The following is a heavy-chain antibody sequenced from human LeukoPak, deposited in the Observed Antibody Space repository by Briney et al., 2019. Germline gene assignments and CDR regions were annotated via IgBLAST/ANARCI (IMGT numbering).Heavy chain of an antibody. J-gene: IGHJ4*02. CDR1: GGNSSSND. CDR2: IYNSGST. Sequence: PSETLSCTCTVSGGNSSSNDWSRIIQHAGKGLDWIGRIYNSGSTNYNTNYNPSLSSRATMSVDTSKKQFSLKLNSVTAADTAVYFCARAIWYGSGTTAFDSWGQGTLVTDSS. D-gene: IGHD3-10*01. V-gene: IGHV4-4*07. CDR3: ARAIWYGSGTTAFDS.